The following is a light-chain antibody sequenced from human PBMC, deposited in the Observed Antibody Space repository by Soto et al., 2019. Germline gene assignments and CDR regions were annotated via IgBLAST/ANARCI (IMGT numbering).Light chain of an antibody. CDR2: GAS. CDR1: QSVSSSY. J-gene: IGKJ4*01. Sequence: DIVLTQSPGTLSLSPGERATLSCRASQSVSSSYLAWYKQKPGQAPRLLIYGASNRATGIPDRFSGSGSGTDFTLTISRLEPEDFAVYYCQQYDNSPLTFGGGTKVDI. V-gene: IGKV3-20*01. CDR3: QQYDNSPLT.